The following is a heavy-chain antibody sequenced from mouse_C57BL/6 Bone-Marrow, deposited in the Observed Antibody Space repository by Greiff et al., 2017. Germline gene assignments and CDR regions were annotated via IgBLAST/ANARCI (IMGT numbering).Heavy chain of an antibody. J-gene: IGHJ3*01. CDR3: ARPDSSGVRWFAY. Sequence: QVQLQQSGAELVRPGTSVKVSCKASGYAFTKYLIEWVKQRPGQGLEWIGVINPGSGGTNYNEKFKGKATLTADKSSSTAYMQLSNLTSEDSAVYFCARPDSSGVRWFAYWGQGTLVTVSA. CDR1: GYAFTKYL. CDR2: INPGSGGT. D-gene: IGHD3-2*02. V-gene: IGHV1-54*01.